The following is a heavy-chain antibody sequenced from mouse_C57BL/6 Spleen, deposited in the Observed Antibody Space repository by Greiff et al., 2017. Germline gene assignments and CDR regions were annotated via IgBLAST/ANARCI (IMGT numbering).Heavy chain of an antibody. J-gene: IGHJ1*03. D-gene: IGHD1-2*01. CDR1: GFTFSSYA. V-gene: IGHV5-4*01. CDR2: ISDGGSYT. CDR3: AREGAYGPSYWYFDV. Sequence: EVNVVESGGGLVKPGGSLKLSCAASGFTFSSYAMSWVRQTPEKRLEWVATISDGGSYTYYPDNVKGRFTISRDNAKNTLYLQMSHLKSEDTAMYYCAREGAYGPSYWYFDVWGTGTTVTVSS.